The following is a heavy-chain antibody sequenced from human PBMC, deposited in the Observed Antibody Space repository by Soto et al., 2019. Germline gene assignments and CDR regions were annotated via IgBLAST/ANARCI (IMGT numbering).Heavy chain of an antibody. V-gene: IGHV4-4*02. CDR2: IYHTGTT. J-gene: IGHJ5*02. CDR3: ATLPPRIVVVMTDLPT. D-gene: IGHD2-15*01. Sequence: SWVRQTPGKRLEWIGQIYHTGTTSYNPSLKNRVTISLDKSNNQFSLRLTSMTAADTAVYYCATLPPRIVVVMTDLPTWGQGTLVTVS.